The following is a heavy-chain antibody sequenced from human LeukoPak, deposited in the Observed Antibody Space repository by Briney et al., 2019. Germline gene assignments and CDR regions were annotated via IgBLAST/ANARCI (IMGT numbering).Heavy chain of an antibody. CDR3: ARSRADSLDF. V-gene: IGHV3-33*01. CDR1: GFTFSSYG. CDR2: IWYDGSNK. J-gene: IGHJ3*01. Sequence: GRSLRLSRAASGFTFSSYGMHWVRQAPGKGLEWVAVIWYDGSNKYYADSVKGRFTISRENAQNLLFLQLNSLRVEDTAVYYCARSRADSLDFWGRGTMVTVSS.